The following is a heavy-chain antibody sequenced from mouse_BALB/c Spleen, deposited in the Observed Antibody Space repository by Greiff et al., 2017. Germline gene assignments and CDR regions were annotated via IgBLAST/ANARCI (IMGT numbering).Heavy chain of an antibody. CDR3: TRSGYGNYQAWFAY. D-gene: IGHD2-10*02. CDR2: IYPGNSDT. CDR1: GYTFTSYW. V-gene: IGHV1-5*01. Sequence: EVQLQQSGTVLARPGASVKMSCKASGYTFTSYWMHWVKQRPGQGLEWIGAIYPGNSDTSYNQKFKGKAKLTAVTSTSTAYMELSSLTNEDSAVYYCTRSGYGNYQAWFAYWGQGTLVTVSA. J-gene: IGHJ3*01.